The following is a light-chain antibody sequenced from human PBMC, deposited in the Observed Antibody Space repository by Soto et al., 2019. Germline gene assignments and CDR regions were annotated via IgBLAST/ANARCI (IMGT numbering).Light chain of an antibody. J-gene: IGLJ2*01. CDR1: SGHSSFA. Sequence: QLVLTQSPSASASLGASVKLTCTLSSGHSSFAIAWHQQQPEKGPRYLMKLNSDGSLSKGDGIPDRFSGSSSGTERYLTISSLQSEDEADYYCQTWGTGPRVVFGGGTKLTVL. CDR2: LNSDGSL. CDR3: QTWGTGPRVV. V-gene: IGLV4-69*01.